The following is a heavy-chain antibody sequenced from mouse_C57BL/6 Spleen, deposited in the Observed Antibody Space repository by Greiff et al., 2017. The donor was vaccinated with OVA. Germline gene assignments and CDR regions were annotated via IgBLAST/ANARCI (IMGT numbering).Heavy chain of an antibody. D-gene: IGHD1-1*01. Sequence: VKLQQPGAELVKPGASVKLSCKASGYTFTSYWMQWVKQRPGQGLEWIGEIDPSDSYTNYNQKFKGKATLTVDTSSSTAYMQLSSLTSEDSAVYYCARPSYYGSSYAMDYWGQGTSVTVSS. CDR3: ARPSYYGSSYAMDY. J-gene: IGHJ4*01. V-gene: IGHV1-50*01. CDR1: GYTFTSYW. CDR2: IDPSDSYT.